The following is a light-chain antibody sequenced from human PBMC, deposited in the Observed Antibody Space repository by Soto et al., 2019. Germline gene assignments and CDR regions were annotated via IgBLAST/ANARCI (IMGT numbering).Light chain of an antibody. CDR1: QSISIW. V-gene: IGKV1-5*03. Sequence: DIQMTQSPSTLSASVGDRVAITCRASQSISIWLAWYQQKPGKAPKLLIYKASSLESGVPSRFSGSGSGTEFTLTISSLQPDDFAIYYCQQYNDYPWTLGQGTKVEIK. CDR2: KAS. J-gene: IGKJ1*01. CDR3: QQYNDYPWT.